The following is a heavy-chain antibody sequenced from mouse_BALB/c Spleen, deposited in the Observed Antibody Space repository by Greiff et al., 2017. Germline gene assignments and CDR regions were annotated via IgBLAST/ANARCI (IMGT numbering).Heavy chain of an antibody. CDR1: GFNIKDTY. CDR2: IDPANGNT. J-gene: IGHJ4*01. CDR3: AIVNGYYDAMDY. Sequence: VQLKESGAELVKPGASVKLSCTASGFNIKDTYMHWVKQRPEQGLEWIGRIDPANGNTKYDPKFQGKATITADTSSNTAYLQLSSLTSEDTAVYYCAIVNGYYDAMDYWGQGTSVTVSS. D-gene: IGHD2-2*01. V-gene: IGHV14-3*02.